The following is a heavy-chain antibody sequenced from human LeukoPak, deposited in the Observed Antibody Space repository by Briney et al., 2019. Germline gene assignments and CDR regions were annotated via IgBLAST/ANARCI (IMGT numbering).Heavy chain of an antibody. CDR1: GFTFSNYA. CDR2: IRYDGSNK. Sequence: GRSLRLSCAASGFTFSNYALHWVRQAPGKGLEWVAYIRYDGSNKYYADSVKGRFTISRDISKNTLYLQMNSLRAEDTAVYYCAKDRVFELWFEEASPYYFDYWGQGTLVTVSS. V-gene: IGHV3-30*02. D-gene: IGHD3-10*01. CDR3: AKDRVFELWFEEASPYYFDY. J-gene: IGHJ4*02.